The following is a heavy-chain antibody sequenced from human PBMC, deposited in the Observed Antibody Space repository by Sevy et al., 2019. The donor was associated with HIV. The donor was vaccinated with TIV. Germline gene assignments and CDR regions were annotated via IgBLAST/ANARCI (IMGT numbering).Heavy chain of an antibody. D-gene: IGHD3-22*01. V-gene: IGHV3-30*04. J-gene: IGHJ6*02. CDR2: ISNDGSKT. Sequence: GGSLRLSCAASGFTISRYGLHWVRQAPGKGLEWMSGISNDGSKTDYAYAVRGRFIISRDNSKNTLQLQMSNLSPEDTAVDHCARCSGYYWFYYGMDVWGQGTTVTVSS. CDR1: GFTISRYG. CDR3: ARCSGYYWFYYGMDV.